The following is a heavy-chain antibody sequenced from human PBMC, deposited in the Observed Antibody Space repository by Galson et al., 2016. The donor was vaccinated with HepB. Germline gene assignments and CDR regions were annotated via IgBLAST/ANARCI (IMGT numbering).Heavy chain of an antibody. CDR1: GGSISSGTSY. CDR3: ARETKPNYYDTSGYYYYFDY. J-gene: IGHJ4*02. Sequence: LSLTCTVSGGSISSGTSYWSWIRQHPGKGLEWIGYIYYSGNTYYNPSLKSRITISVNTSKNQFSLKLSSVTAADTAVYYCARETKPNYYDTSGYYYYFDYWGQGTLVTVSS. D-gene: IGHD3-22*01. CDR2: IYYSGNT. V-gene: IGHV4-31*03.